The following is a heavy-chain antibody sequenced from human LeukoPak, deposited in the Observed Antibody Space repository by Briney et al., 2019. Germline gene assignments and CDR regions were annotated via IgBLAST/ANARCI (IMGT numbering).Heavy chain of an antibody. CDR2: IYYSGST. CDR1: GGSISSYY. J-gene: IGHJ4*02. CDR3: ARRVRYCSSTSCYSLDY. Sequence: PSETLSLTXTVSGGSISSYYWSWIRQPPGKGLEWIGYIYYSGSTNYNPSLKSRVTISVDTSKNQFSLKLSSVTAADTAVYYCARRVRYCSSTSCYSLDYWGQGTLVTVSS. D-gene: IGHD2-2*01. V-gene: IGHV4-59*12.